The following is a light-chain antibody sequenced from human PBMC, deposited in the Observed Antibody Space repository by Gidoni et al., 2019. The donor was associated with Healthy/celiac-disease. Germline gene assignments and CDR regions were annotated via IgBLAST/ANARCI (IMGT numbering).Light chain of an antibody. CDR3: QQSYRTPRT. J-gene: IGKJ1*01. V-gene: IGKV1-39*01. CDR2: AAS. CDR1: QSISSY. Sequence: HMTQSPSPLSASVADRVTLTCRASQSISSYLNWYQQKAGKAPKLLIYAASSLQSWVPTRCSGSGAGKDFTLTISRLQPEDFATYYWQQSYRTPRTFGQGTKVEIK.